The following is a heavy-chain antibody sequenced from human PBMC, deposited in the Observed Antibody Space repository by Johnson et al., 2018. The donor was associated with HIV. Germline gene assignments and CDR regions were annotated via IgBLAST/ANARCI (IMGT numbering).Heavy chain of an antibody. J-gene: IGHJ3*02. V-gene: IGHV3-30*02. CDR3: GKGIAAPLDAFDI. CDR2: RRYEGRKK. Sequence: QVQLVESGGGVVQPGGSLRLSCAASGFTFSSYGMHWVRQAPGKGLEWVAFRRYEGRKKYYVDSVKGRFTIPRDNSKHTLYRQRNSLRAEDTAVYYCGKGIAAPLDAFDIWGQGTMVTVSS. CDR1: GFTFSSYG. D-gene: IGHD6-6*01.